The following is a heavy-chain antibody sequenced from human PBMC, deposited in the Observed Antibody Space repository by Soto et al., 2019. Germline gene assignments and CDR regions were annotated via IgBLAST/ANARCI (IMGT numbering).Heavy chain of an antibody. V-gene: IGHV3-7*01. D-gene: IGHD4-17*01. Sequence: GGSLRLSCAASGFTFSSYWMSWVRQAPGKGLEWVANIKQDGSENYYVDSVKGRFTISRDNAKNSLYLQMNSLRAEDTAVYYCARENYGDYVSYYYYMDVWGKGTTVTVSS. CDR1: GFTFSSYW. CDR3: ARENYGDYVSYYYYMDV. CDR2: IKQDGSEN. J-gene: IGHJ6*03.